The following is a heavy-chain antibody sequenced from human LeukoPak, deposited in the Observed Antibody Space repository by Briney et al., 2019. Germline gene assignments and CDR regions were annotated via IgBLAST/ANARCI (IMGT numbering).Heavy chain of an antibody. CDR3: ATTRDYYDNSGYTLLQD. D-gene: IGHD3-22*01. CDR2: ITPILGTS. J-gene: IGHJ1*01. V-gene: IGHV1-69*01. CDR1: GSTFSTYA. Sequence: SVKVSCKASGSTFSTYAVNWVRQAPGQGLEWMGGITPILGTSNYAQSFQGRLTITADESSGTAYMALSSLRSEDTAIYYCATTRDYYDNSGYTLLQDWGQGTLVTVSS.